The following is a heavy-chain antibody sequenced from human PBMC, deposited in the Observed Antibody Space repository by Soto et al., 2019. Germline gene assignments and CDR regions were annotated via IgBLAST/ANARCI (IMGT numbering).Heavy chain of an antibody. J-gene: IGHJ4*02. V-gene: IGHV3-33*01. Sequence: QVQLVESGGGVVQPGRSLRLSCAASGFMFTNHGMHWVRQAPGKGLEWVAVIWSDGNKRYYADSVKGRFTVSRDTSNNTLYMQMNNLRAEDAAIDYCVRGDKWSDDASDYWGQGTLVTVSS. CDR3: VRGDKWSDDASDY. D-gene: IGHD1-1*01. CDR1: GFMFTNHG. CDR2: IWSDGNKR.